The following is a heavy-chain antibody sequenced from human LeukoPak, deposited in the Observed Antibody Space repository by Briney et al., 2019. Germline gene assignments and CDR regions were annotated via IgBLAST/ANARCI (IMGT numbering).Heavy chain of an antibody. D-gene: IGHD2-2*01. CDR2: IYYSGST. CDR1: GGSISSYY. J-gene: IGHJ2*01. Sequence: SETLSLTCTVSGGSISSYYWSWIRQPPGKGLEWIGYIYYSGSTYYNPSLKSRVTISVDTSKNQFSLKLSSVTAADTAVYYCARDNSIAPYCSSTSCPTPYWYFDLWGRGTLVTVSS. V-gene: IGHV4-59*12. CDR3: ARDNSIAPYCSSTSCPTPYWYFDL.